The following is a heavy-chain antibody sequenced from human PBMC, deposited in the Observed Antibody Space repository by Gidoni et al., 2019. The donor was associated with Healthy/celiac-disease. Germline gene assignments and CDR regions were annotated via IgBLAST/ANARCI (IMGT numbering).Heavy chain of an antibody. D-gene: IGHD2-21*02. Sequence: VKPSQTLSLTCTVSCGSISSGGYYWSWIRQHPGKGLEWIGYIYYSGSTYYNPSLKSRVTISVDTSKNQFSLKLSSVTAADTAVYYCARVLPDCGGDCYPFDYWGQGTLVTVSS. V-gene: IGHV4-31*03. J-gene: IGHJ4*02. CDR1: CGSISSGGYY. CDR2: IYYSGST. CDR3: ARVLPDCGGDCYPFDY.